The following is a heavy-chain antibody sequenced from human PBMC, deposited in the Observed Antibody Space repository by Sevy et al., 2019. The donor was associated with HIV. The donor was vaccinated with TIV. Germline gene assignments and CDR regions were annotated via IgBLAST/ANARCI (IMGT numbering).Heavy chain of an antibody. CDR2: IKSKTDGGTT. CDR1: GFTFSNAW. Sequence: GGSLRLSCAASGFTFSNAWMSWVRQAPGKGLEWVGRIKSKTDGGTTDYAAPVKGRFTISRDDSKNTLYLQMNSLKTEDTAVYYCTTDERSSWYEYYFDYWGQGTLVTVSS. CDR3: TTDERSSWYEYYFDY. J-gene: IGHJ4*02. V-gene: IGHV3-15*01. D-gene: IGHD6-13*01.